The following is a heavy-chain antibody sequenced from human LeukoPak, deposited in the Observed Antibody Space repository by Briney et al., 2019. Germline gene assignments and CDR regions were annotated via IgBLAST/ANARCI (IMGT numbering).Heavy chain of an antibody. CDR1: GGSISSYY. Sequence: PSETLSLTCTVSGGSISSYYWSWIRQPPGKGLEWIGYIYYSGSTNYNPSLKSRVTISVDTSKNQFSLKLSSVTAADTAVYYCARSWLEMATTSLAPMDVWGQGTTVTVSS. V-gene: IGHV4-59*12. D-gene: IGHD5-24*01. CDR3: ARSWLEMATTSLAPMDV. CDR2: IYYSGST. J-gene: IGHJ6*02.